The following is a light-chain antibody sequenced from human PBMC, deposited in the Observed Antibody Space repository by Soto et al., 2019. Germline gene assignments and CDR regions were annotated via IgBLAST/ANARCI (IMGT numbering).Light chain of an antibody. CDR1: QSILYSSNNKNY. Sequence: DIVMTQSPDSLAVSLGERATINCKPSQSILYSSNNKNYLAWYQQRPGQPPKLLIYWASIPESGVPDRVSGSGSGTDFTLTTSSLQAEDVAVYYFQQYYSTLWTFGQGTKVEIK. CDR2: WAS. J-gene: IGKJ1*01. V-gene: IGKV4-1*01. CDR3: QQYYSTLWT.